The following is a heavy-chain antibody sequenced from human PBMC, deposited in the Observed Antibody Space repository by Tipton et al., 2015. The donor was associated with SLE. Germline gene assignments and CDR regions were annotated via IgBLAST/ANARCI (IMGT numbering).Heavy chain of an antibody. J-gene: IGHJ6*02. Sequence: SLRLSCAASGFTFSSYDMHWVRQATGKGLEWVSTIGTAGDTYYPGSVKGRFTISRDNSKNTLYLQMDSLRAEDTAVFYCARDRGAPRTHYYGMDVWGQGTTVTVSS. V-gene: IGHV3-13*04. CDR3: ARDRGAPRTHYYGMDV. D-gene: IGHD1-1*01. CDR2: IGTAGDT. CDR1: GFTFSSYD.